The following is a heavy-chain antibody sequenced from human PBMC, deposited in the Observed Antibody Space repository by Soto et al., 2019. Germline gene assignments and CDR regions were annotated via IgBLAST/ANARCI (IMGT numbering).Heavy chain of an antibody. CDR2: ISYDGSNK. CDR1: GFTFSSYG. D-gene: IGHD3-3*01. Sequence: QVQLVESGGGVVQPGRSLRLSCAASGFTFSSYGMHWVRQAPGKGLEWVAVISYDGSNKYYADSVKGRFTISRDNSKNTLYLQMNSLRAEDTAVYYCAKSTEKNDFWRGYYPLWGQGTLVTVSS. V-gene: IGHV3-30*18. CDR3: AKSTEKNDFWRGYYPL. J-gene: IGHJ4*02.